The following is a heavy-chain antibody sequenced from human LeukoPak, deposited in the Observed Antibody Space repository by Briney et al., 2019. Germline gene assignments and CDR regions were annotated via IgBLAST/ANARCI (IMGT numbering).Heavy chain of an antibody. CDR2: ISSSGTTI. CDR3: ALLAVAAPGLYYYGMDV. CDR1: GFTFSSYE. D-gene: IGHD6-19*01. Sequence: PGGSLRLSCAASGFTFSSYEMNWVRQAPGKGLEWVSYISSSGTTIYYADSGKGRFTISRDNAKNSLYLQMNSLRAEDTAVYYCALLAVAAPGLYYYGMDVWGQGTTVTVSS. V-gene: IGHV3-48*03. J-gene: IGHJ6*02.